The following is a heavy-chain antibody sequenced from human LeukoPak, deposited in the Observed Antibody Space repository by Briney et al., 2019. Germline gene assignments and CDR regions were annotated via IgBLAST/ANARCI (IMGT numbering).Heavy chain of an antibody. Sequence: GGSLRLSCAASGFTVSSNYMNWVRQAPGKGLEWVSTIFNGGTTYYADSVKGRFTISTDNSKNMLYLQMNSLRAEDTAVYYCARGLFTSGSYYTFFDYWAQGTLVTVSS. J-gene: IGHJ4*02. CDR1: GFTVSSNY. CDR3: ARGLFTSGSYYTFFDY. CDR2: IFNGGTT. D-gene: IGHD3-10*01. V-gene: IGHV3-66*01.